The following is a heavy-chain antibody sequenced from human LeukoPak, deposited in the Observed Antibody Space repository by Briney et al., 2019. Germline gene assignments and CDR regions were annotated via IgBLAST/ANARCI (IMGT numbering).Heavy chain of an antibody. J-gene: IGHJ4*02. CDR3: AKDSHYDFWSGYFSD. V-gene: IGHV3-23*01. Sequence: GGSLRLSCAASGFTFSSYAMSWVRQAPGKGLEWVSAISGSGGSTYYADSVKGRFTISRDNSKNTLYLQMNSLRAEGTAVYYCAKDSHYDFWSGYFSDWGQGTLVTVSS. D-gene: IGHD3-3*01. CDR2: ISGSGGST. CDR1: GFTFSSYA.